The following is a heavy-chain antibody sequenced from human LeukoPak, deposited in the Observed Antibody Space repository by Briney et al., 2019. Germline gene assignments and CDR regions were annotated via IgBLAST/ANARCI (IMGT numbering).Heavy chain of an antibody. D-gene: IGHD4-17*01. CDR3: ARDGAAGGHGVSDT. V-gene: IGHV3-21*01. CDR2: ISSSTYI. Sequence: GGSLRLSCAASGFTFSSYNMNGVRQAPGKGLGWVSSISSSTYIYYAGSVKGRFTISRDNAKNSLYLQMNSLRADDTALYYCARDGAAGGHGVSDTWGQGPLVTVSS. J-gene: IGHJ5*02. CDR1: GFTFSSYN.